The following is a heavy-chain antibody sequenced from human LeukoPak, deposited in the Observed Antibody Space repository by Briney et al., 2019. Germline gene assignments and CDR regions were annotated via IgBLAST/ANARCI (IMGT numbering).Heavy chain of an antibody. D-gene: IGHD4-17*01. V-gene: IGHV3-21*01. Sequence: PGESLRLSCAASGFAFSSYAMNWVRQAPGKGLEWVSSISTGSGYIYYADSLKRRFTISRDNAKSSLYLQMDSLSADDTGVYYCARGYGDGDTPRDYWGHGTLVTVS. CDR3: ARGYGDGDTPRDY. CDR2: ISTGSGYI. CDR1: GFAFSSYA. J-gene: IGHJ4*01.